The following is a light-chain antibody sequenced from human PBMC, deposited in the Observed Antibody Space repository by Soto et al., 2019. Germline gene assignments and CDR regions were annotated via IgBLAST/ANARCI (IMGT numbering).Light chain of an antibody. CDR2: EVN. Sequence: QAVLTQPPSASGSPGQSVTSSCTGTSSDVGAYNYVSWYQHHPGKAPKLMVYEVNKRPSGVPDRFSGSKSGNTASLTVSGLQSEDEADYYCTSHAGTINFPYIFGTGTKLTVL. CDR3: TSHAGTINFPYI. CDR1: SSDVGAYNY. J-gene: IGLJ1*01. V-gene: IGLV2-8*01.